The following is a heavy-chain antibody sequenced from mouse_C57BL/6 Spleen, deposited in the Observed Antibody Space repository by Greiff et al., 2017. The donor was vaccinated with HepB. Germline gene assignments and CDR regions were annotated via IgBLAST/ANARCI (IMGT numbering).Heavy chain of an antibody. CDR1: GFTFSSYA. CDR3: ARASVVEFVY. CDR2: ISDGGSYT. Sequence: EVKLMESGGGLVKPGGSLKLSCAASGFTFSSYAMSWVRQTPEKRLEWVATISDGGSYTYYPDNVKGRFTISRDNAKNHLYLQMSHLKSEDTAMYYCARASVVEFVYWGHGTTLTVSS. D-gene: IGHD1-1*02. V-gene: IGHV5-4*03. J-gene: IGHJ2*01.